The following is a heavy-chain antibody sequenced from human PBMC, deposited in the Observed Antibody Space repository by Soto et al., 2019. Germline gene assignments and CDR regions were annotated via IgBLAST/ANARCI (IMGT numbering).Heavy chain of an antibody. J-gene: IGHJ5*02. CDR1: GGSISSSRYY. CDR3: AIPTTSYSSASRRTYNCFDP. CDR2: IYYSWST. V-gene: IGHV4-39*01. D-gene: IGHD6-6*01. Sequence: QLQLQESGPGLVKPSETLSLTCTVSGGSISSSRYYWGWIRQPPGKGLEWLGSIYYSWSTYYNPPLKRRVTISVYTSKIQFSLKLRSVTAADTAVYYCAIPTTSYSSASRRTYNCFDPWCQGTLVTVAS.